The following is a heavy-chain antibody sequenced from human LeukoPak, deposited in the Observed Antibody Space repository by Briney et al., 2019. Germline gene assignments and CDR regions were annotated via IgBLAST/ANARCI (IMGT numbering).Heavy chain of an antibody. Sequence: ASVKVSCKASGYTFTGYYMHWVRQAPGQGLEWMGWINPNSGGTNYAQKFQGRVTMTRDTSISTAYVELSRLRSDDTAVYYCARGPPLLWFGELFGWFDPWGQGTLVTVSS. V-gene: IGHV1-2*02. J-gene: IGHJ5*02. D-gene: IGHD3-10*01. CDR3: ARGPPLLWFGELFGWFDP. CDR1: GYTFTGYY. CDR2: INPNSGGT.